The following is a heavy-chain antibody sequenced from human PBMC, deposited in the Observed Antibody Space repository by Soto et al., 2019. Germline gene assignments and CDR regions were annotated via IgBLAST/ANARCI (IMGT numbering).Heavy chain of an antibody. V-gene: IGHV3-48*02. CDR1: GFTFSSYS. CDR3: ARGPSGYSYGYFDY. J-gene: IGHJ4*02. Sequence: EVQLVESGGGLVQPGGSLRLSCPASGFTFSSYSMNWVRQAPGKGLEWVSYISSSSSTIYYADSVKGRFTISRDNAKNSLYLQMNSLRDEDTAVYYCARGPSGYSYGYFDYWGQGTLVTVSS. D-gene: IGHD5-18*01. CDR2: ISSSSSTI.